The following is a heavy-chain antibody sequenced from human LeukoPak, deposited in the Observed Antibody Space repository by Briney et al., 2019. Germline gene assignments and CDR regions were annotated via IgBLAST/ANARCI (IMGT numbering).Heavy chain of an antibody. Sequence: SETLSLACTVSGGSISSSSYYWGWIRQPPGKGLEWIGSIYYSGSTYYNPSLKSRGTISVDTSKNQFSLKLSSVTAADTAVYYCARPTSTYYDFWSGYYNGNWFDPWGQGTLVTVSS. CDR2: IYYSGST. CDR1: GGSISSSSYY. D-gene: IGHD3-3*01. V-gene: IGHV4-39*01. J-gene: IGHJ5*02. CDR3: ARPTSTYYDFWSGYYNGNWFDP.